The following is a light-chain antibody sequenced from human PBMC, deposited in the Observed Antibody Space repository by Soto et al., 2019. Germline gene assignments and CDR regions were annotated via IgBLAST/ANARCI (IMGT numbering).Light chain of an antibody. CDR3: QQYNDWFSIT. J-gene: IGKJ5*01. V-gene: IGKV3-15*01. CDR2: DTS. CDR1: QSVSSK. Sequence: IVMTQSPATLSVSPGERAALSCGASQSVSSKLAWYRQRPGQAPRLVIYDTSTRATGVPARFSGSGSGTEFTLTISSLQSEDFGVYYCQQYNDWFSITFGQGTRLEIK.